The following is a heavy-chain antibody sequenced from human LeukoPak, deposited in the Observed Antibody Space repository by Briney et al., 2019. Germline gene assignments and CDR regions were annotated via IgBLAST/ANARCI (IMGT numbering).Heavy chain of an antibody. CDR2: IRSKAYGGTT. CDR1: GFTFGDYA. D-gene: IGHD3-10*01. Sequence: GGSLRLSCTASGFTFGDYAMSWVRQAPGKGLEWVGFIRSKAYGGTTEYAASVKGRFTISRDDSKSIAYLQMNSLKTEDTAVYYCTVRGSYYFGSGSNTNYYYYMDVWGKGTTVTISS. CDR3: TVRGSYYFGSGSNTNYYYYMDV. V-gene: IGHV3-49*04. J-gene: IGHJ6*03.